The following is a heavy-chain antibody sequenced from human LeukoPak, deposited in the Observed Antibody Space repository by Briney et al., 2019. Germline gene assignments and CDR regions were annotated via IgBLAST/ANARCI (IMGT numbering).Heavy chain of an antibody. CDR2: IIPIFGTA. D-gene: IGHD3-9*01. CDR1: GGTFSSYA. CDR3: ARPTGYYDILTGRYYYYMDV. J-gene: IGHJ6*03. Sequence: SVKVSCKASGGTFSSYAISWVRQAPGQGLEWMGGIIPIFGTANYAQKFQGGVTITADKSTSTAYMELSSLRSEDTAVYYCARPTGYYDILTGRYYYYMDVWGKGTTVTISS. V-gene: IGHV1-69*06.